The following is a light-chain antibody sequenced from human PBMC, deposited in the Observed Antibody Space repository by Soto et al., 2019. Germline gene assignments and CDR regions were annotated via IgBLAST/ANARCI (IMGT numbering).Light chain of an antibody. CDR3: AAWDDSLRGFV. V-gene: IGLV1-44*01. Sequence: QPVLTQPPSASGTPGQRVTISCSGTSSNILSNTVNWYQRLPGAAPKLLIYRDNQRPSGVPDRFSGSKSGTSASLGISGLQSGDAADYYCAAWDDSLRGFVFGTGTKVTVL. CDR1: SSNILSNT. J-gene: IGLJ1*01. CDR2: RDN.